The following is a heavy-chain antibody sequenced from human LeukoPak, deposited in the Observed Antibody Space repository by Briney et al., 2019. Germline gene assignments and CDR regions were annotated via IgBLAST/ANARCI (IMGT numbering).Heavy chain of an antibody. Sequence: SETLSLTCTVSGDSLNTYYWDWIRQPAGKGLEWIGRIHHSGATNYNPSLKSRVTMSVDTSKNQFSLILRSVTAADTAVYYCARGRGDSKGTSFDFWGQGTLVTVSS. CDR2: IHHSGAT. CDR1: GDSLNTYY. V-gene: IGHV4-4*07. D-gene: IGHD3-22*01. J-gene: IGHJ4*02. CDR3: ARGRGDSKGTSFDF.